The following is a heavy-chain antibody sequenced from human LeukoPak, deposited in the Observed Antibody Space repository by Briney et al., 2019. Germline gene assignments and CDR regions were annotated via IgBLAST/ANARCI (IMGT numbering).Heavy chain of an antibody. Sequence: GGSLRLSCAASGFTFSSYSMNWVRQAPGKGLEWVSYISSSSSTIYYADSVKGRFTISRDNAKNSLYLQMNSLRAEDTAVYYCASAGDSSSWRPWGQGTLVTVSS. J-gene: IGHJ5*02. CDR1: GFTFSSYS. D-gene: IGHD6-13*01. CDR3: ASAGDSSSWRP. CDR2: ISSSSSTI. V-gene: IGHV3-48*01.